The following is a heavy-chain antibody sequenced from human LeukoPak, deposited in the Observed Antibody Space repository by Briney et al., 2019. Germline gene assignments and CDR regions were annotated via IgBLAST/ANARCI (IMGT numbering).Heavy chain of an antibody. CDR3: AREDTWGAFDY. J-gene: IGHJ4*02. CDR2: IYSGGST. V-gene: IGHV3-66*02. CDR1: GFTVSSNY. Sequence: PGGSLRLSCAASGFTVSSNYMSWVRQAPGKGLEWVSVIYSGGSTYYADSVKGRFTISRDNSKNTLYLQMNSLRAEDTAVYYCAREDTWGAFDYWGQGTLVTVSS. D-gene: IGHD3-16*01.